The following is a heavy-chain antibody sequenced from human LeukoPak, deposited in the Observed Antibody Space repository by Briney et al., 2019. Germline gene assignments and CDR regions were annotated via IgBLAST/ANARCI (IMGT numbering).Heavy chain of an antibody. V-gene: IGHV4-4*02. Sequence: PSGTLSLTCGVSGGSITSTNWWSWVRQPPGQGLEWIGEVSLSGLTNYTPSLSSRVIMALHTSKNHLSLHLTSVPAADTAVYYCSRENGAFSPFGYWGQGYLVTVLS. D-gene: IGHD2-8*01. CDR3: SRENGAFSPFGY. J-gene: IGHJ4*02. CDR2: VSLSGLT. CDR1: GGSITSTNW.